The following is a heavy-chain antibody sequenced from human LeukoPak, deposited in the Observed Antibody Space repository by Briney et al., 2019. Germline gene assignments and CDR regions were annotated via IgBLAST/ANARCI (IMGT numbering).Heavy chain of an antibody. D-gene: IGHD3-10*01. Sequence: SETLSLTCTVSGGSISTYYWSWIRQPPGKGLEWIGYIYSSGSTNYNSSLRSRVTISVDTSKNQFSLNLSSVTAADTAMYYCARDYYMLRGLHWFDPWGRGTLVTVSS. J-gene: IGHJ5*02. V-gene: IGHV4-59*12. CDR3: ARDYYMLRGLHWFDP. CDR2: IYSSGST. CDR1: GGSISTYY.